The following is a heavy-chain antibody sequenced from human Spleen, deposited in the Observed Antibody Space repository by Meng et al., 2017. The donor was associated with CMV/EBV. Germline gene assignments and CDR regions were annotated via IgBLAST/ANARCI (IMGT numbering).Heavy chain of an antibody. CDR1: GFTFSSYA. Sequence: GESLKISCAASGFTFSSYAMHWVRQAPGKGLEWVAVISYDGSNKYYADSVKGRFTISRDNSKNTLYLQINSLRAEDTAVYYCARDYYGSGQLDPWGQGTLVTVSS. V-gene: IGHV3-30-3*01. CDR2: ISYDGSNK. CDR3: ARDYYGSGQLDP. D-gene: IGHD3-10*01. J-gene: IGHJ5*02.